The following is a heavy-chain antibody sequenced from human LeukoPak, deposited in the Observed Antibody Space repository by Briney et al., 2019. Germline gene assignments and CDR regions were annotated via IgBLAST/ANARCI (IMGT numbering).Heavy chain of an antibody. Sequence: GGSLRLSCEASGFSLSISGMNWVRQAPGKGLEWVSYISSSSDLMSYVASVKGRFTVSRDNAKNSLFLQMNSLRDEDTAVYYCARGGVVVTAMGWFDPWGQGTLVTVSS. V-gene: IGHV3-48*02. CDR2: ISSSSDLM. CDR3: ARGGVVVTAMGWFDP. J-gene: IGHJ5*02. CDR1: GFSLSISG. D-gene: IGHD2-21*02.